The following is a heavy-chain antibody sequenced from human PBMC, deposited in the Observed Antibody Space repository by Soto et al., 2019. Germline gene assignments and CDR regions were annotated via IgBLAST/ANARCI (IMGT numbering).Heavy chain of an antibody. CDR2: VNSDGTKT. Sequence: EVQLVESGGGLVQPGGSLRLSCAASGFTFTSHWMHWLRQAPGEGLVWVSRVNSDGTKTNYADSMKGRFTISRDNAKNTLYLQMNSPRAEDTGVYYCVREGIGTAGYFEYWGQGTLVTVSS. V-gene: IGHV3-74*01. J-gene: IGHJ4*02. D-gene: IGHD6-13*01. CDR1: GFTFTSHW. CDR3: VREGIGTAGYFEY.